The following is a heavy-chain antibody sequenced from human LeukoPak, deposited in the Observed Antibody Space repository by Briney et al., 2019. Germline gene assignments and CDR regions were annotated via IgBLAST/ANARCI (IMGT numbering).Heavy chain of an antibody. D-gene: IGHD1-26*01. CDR1: GFLFSHYW. CDR3: ARTPKVGQYGMDV. V-gene: IGHV3-7*01. Sequence: QAGGSLRLSCAASGFLFSHYWMTWVRQAPGKGLEWVANIRQDGSETNYVDSVKGRFTMSRDNTKYSLYLQMDSLRAEDTAVYYCARTPKVGQYGMDVWGLGTTVTVSS. CDR2: IRQDGSET. J-gene: IGHJ6*02.